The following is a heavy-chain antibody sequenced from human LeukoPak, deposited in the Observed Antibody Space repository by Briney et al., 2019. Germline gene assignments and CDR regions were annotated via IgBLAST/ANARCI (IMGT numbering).Heavy chain of an antibody. J-gene: IGHJ4*02. CDR2: ISAYNGNT. D-gene: IGHD5-18*01. V-gene: IGHV1-18*01. Sequence: GASVKVSCKASGYSFTSYGISWVRQAPGQGLEWMGWISAYNGNTNYAQKPQDRVTMTTDTSTSTGYMELRSLTSDDTAVYYCARSRGGYSYGYGEDWGQGTLVTVSS. CDR3: ARSRGGYSYGYGED. CDR1: GYSFTSYG.